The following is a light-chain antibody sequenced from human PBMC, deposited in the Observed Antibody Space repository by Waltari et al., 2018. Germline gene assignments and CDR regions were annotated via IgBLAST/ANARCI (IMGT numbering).Light chain of an antibody. CDR1: QNIHDN. CDR3: QQYNKWPPLT. Sequence: EVLMTQSPATLSVSPGERVTLSCRASQNIHDNLAWYQQKPGQAPRLLIYGASTRATDIPARFRGSGSGTEITLTINSLQSEDLGIYYCQQYNKWPPLTFGGGTKVEIK. J-gene: IGKJ4*01. V-gene: IGKV3-15*01. CDR2: GAS.